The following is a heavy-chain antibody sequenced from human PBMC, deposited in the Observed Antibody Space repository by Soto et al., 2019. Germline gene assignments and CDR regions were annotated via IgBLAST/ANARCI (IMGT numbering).Heavy chain of an antibody. CDR3: ASNSPPYSSYTLYYFYGMDV. J-gene: IGHJ6*02. V-gene: IGHV3-33*01. CDR1: GFNFNSYG. D-gene: IGHD3-22*01. CDR2: TWYDGAKE. Sequence: QLQLVESGGGVVQPGRSLRISCATSGFNFNSYGIHWVRQAPGKGLEWVAVTWYDGAKEYYADSVKGRFTISSDSSTNTLFLQMNRLRAEDSDVYYCASNSPPYSSYTLYYFYGMDVWGQGTTVTVSS.